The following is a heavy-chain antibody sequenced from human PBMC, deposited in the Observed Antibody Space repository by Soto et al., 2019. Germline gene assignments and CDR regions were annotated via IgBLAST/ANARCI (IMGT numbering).Heavy chain of an antibody. D-gene: IGHD3-10*01. Sequence: SETLSLTCAVYCGSFSGYYWSWIRQPPGKGLEWIGEINHSGSTNYNPSLKSRVTISVDTSKNQFSLKLSSVTAADTAVYYCARSYSSNWSGSYSLWGQGTLVTVSS. J-gene: IGHJ4*02. V-gene: IGHV4-34*01. CDR2: INHSGST. CDR3: ARSYSSNWSGSYSL. CDR1: CGSFSGYY.